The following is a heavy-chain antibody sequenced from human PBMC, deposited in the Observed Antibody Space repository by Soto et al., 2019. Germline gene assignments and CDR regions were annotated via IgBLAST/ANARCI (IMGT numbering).Heavy chain of an antibody. Sequence: QVQLQESGPGLVKPSETLSLTCNVSGASITSHYWTWIWQSPGKGLEWIGYMFYGGTANYNPSLRGRVTISLDTSKNQFSLKLSSVTAADTSVYYCARNRGYYVTDYWGQGSLVTVSS. CDR3: ARNRGYYVTDY. V-gene: IGHV4-59*08. CDR1: GASITSHY. CDR2: MFYGGTA. J-gene: IGHJ4*02. D-gene: IGHD1-26*01.